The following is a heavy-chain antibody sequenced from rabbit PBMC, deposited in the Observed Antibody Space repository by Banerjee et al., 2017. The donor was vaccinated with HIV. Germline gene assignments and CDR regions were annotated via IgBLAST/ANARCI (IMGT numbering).Heavy chain of an antibody. V-gene: IGHV1S40*01. CDR2: IYFSGGTT. CDR3: ASGSAYYNLNL. J-gene: IGHJ4*01. CDR1: GFSLSNNYV. Sequence: QSLEESGGDLVKPEGSLTLTCTASGFSLSNNYVMCWVRQAPGKGLELIACIYFSGGTTYYASWAKGRFTISKTSSTTVTLQMTSLTAADTATYFCASGSAYYNLNLWGPGTLVTVS. D-gene: IGHD1-1*01.